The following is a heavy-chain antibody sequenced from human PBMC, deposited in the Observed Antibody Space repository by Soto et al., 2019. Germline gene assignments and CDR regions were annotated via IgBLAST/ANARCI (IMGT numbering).Heavy chain of an antibody. D-gene: IGHD5-18*01. J-gene: IGHJ4*02. CDR1: GVTVSSNY. V-gene: IGHV3-66*04. Sequence: EVQLVESGGGLVQPGGSLRLSCAASGVTVSSNYMSWVRQAPGKGLEWVSVIYSGGSTYYADSVKGRFTISKDNSKNTLYLKMTSLRAEETSVYYCASHGSNYGGGYFDYWGQGTLVTVSS. CDR2: IYSGGST. CDR3: ASHGSNYGGGYFDY.